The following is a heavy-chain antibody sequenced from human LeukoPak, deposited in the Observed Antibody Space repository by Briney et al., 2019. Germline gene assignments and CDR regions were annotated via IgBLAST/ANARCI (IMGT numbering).Heavy chain of an antibody. D-gene: IGHD6-13*01. J-gene: IGHJ4*02. CDR1: GFTFSDNY. CDR2: ISSSGNTT. CDR3: AKDRSAAGT. Sequence: GGSLRLSCAASGFTFSDNYMSWIRQAPGKGLEWVSYISSSGNTTYNADSVKGRFSITRDNAKNSLYLQMNSLRAEDTAVYYCAKDRSAAGTWGQGTLVTVSS. V-gene: IGHV3-11*01.